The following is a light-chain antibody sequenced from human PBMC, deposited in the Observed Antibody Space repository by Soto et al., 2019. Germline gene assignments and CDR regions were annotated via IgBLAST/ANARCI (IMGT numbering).Light chain of an antibody. V-gene: IGKV3-20*01. J-gene: IGKJ4*01. Sequence: EIVLTQSPGTLSLSPGERATLSCRASQSISSSYLAWYQQKPGQAPRLLIYGASSRATGIPDRFSGSGSGTDFTLTISRLEPEDFSVYYCQQYCTSLLTFGGGTKVEIK. CDR2: GAS. CDR3: QQYCTSLLT. CDR1: QSISSSY.